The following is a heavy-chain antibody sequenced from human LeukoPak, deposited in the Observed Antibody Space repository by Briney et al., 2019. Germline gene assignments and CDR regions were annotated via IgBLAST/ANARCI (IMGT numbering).Heavy chain of an antibody. J-gene: IGHJ5*02. V-gene: IGHV5-51*01. D-gene: IGHD3-10*01. Sequence: GESLKISCRDSGYTFATNWYGLVRQGPWKGLGGVGIIYPGDSDTRYSQSFEGQVTISADKSITTAYLQWSSLKASDTAMYYCARWGGGDRGWFDPWGQGTLVTVSS. CDR2: IYPGDSDT. CDR3: ARWGGGDRGWFDP. CDR1: GYTFATNW.